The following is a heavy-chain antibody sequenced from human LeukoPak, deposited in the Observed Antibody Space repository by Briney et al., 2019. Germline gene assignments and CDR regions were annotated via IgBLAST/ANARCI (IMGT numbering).Heavy chain of an antibody. J-gene: IGHJ4*02. V-gene: IGHV3-9*01. CDR1: GFTFDDYA. D-gene: IGHD6-6*01. Sequence: SLRLSCAASGFTFDDYAMHWVRQAPGKGLEWVSGISWNSGSIGYADSVKGRFTISRDNSKNTLYLQMNSLRAEDTAVYYCARDTRKNFDYWGQGTLVTVSS. CDR2: ISWNSGSI. CDR3: ARDTRKNFDY.